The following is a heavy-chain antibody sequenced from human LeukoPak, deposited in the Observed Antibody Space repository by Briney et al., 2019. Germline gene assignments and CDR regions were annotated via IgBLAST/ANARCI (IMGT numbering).Heavy chain of an antibody. CDR3: ASLDYGEVVIRDY. CDR2: ISSSSSTI. Sequence: GGSLRLSCAASGFTFSSYSMNWVRQAPGKGLEWVSYISSSSSTIYYADSVKGRFTISRDNAKNSLHLQMNSLRAEDTAVYYCASLDYGEVVIRDYWGQGTLVTVSS. CDR1: GFTFSSYS. J-gene: IGHJ4*02. V-gene: IGHV3-48*01. D-gene: IGHD2-21*01.